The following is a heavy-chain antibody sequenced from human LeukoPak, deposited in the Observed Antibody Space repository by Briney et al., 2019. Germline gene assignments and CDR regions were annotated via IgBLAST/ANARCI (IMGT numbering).Heavy chain of an antibody. J-gene: IGHJ5*02. CDR2: IYTSGST. CDR3: ARDSMVRGVSWFDP. D-gene: IGHD3-10*01. CDR1: GGSISSGSYY. V-gene: IGHV4-61*02. Sequence: PSQTLSLTCTVSGGSISSGSYYWSWIRQPAGKGLEWIGRIYTSGSTNYNPSLKSRVTISVDTSNNQFPLKLSSVTAADTAVYYCARDSMVRGVSWFDPWGQGTLVTVSS.